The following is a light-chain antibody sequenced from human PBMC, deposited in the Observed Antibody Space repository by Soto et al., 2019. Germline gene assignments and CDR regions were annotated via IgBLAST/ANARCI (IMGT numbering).Light chain of an antibody. CDR1: QGLLYSDGSTY. V-gene: IGKV2-30*01. Sequence: DVVMIQSPLSLPVTLGQPASISCRSSQGLLYSDGSTYLAWFQQRPGQSPRRLIYKVSHRDSGVPDRFSGSGSDTDFTLKISRVEAEDVGVYYCMQGTHLPLTFGGGTKVEIK. CDR2: KVS. J-gene: IGKJ4*01. CDR3: MQGTHLPLT.